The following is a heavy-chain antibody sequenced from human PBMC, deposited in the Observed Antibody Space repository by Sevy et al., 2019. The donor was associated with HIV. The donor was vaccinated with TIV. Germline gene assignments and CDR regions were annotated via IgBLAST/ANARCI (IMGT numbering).Heavy chain of an antibody. CDR2: FYSTGST. V-gene: IGHV4-39*01. J-gene: IGHJ2*01. D-gene: IGHD6-19*01. CDR3: ATPRASGWYEGTGGYFDL. CDR1: GGSISSSSYY. Sequence: SETLSLTCNVSGGSISSSSYYWGWIGQPPGKGLEGIGRFYSTGSTSYNPSLRSRVTVSADTSKNRFSLKLGSVSAADTAVYYCATPRASGWYEGTGGYFDLWGRGTLVTVSS.